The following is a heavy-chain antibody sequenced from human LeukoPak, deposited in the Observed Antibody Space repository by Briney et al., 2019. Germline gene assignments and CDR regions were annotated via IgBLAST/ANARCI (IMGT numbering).Heavy chain of an antibody. J-gene: IGHJ4*02. V-gene: IGHV3-38-3*01. CDR2: ISGGST. CDR3: ARGPEVVDY. CDR1: GFTVSSNE. Sequence: GGSLRLSCAASGFTVSSNEMSWVRQAPGKGLEWVSSISGGSTYYADSRKGRFTISRDNAKNSLYLQMNSLRAEDTAVYYCARGPEVVDYWGQGTLVTVSP.